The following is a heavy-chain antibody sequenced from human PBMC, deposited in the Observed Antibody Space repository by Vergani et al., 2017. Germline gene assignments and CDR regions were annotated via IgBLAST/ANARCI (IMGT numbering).Heavy chain of an antibody. V-gene: IGHV4-34*01. CDR1: GGSFSGYY. D-gene: IGHD5-18*01. CDR2: INHSGST. CDR3: ARGKGRYSYYYYGMDV. Sequence: QVQLQQWGAGLLKPSETLSLTCAVYGGSFSGYYWSWIRQPPGKGLEWIGEINHSGSTNYNPSLKSRVTISVDTSKNQFSLKLSSVTAADTAVYYCARGKGRYSYYYYGMDVWGKGTTVTVSS. J-gene: IGHJ6*04.